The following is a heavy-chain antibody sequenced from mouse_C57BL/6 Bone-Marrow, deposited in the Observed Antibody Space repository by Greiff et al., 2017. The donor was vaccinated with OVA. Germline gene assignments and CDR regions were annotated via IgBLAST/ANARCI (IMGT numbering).Heavy chain of an antibody. CDR1: GFSLSTSGMG. J-gene: IGHJ4*01. V-gene: IGHV8-12*01. CDR2: IYWDDDK. CDR3: ARRDGKGDYYAMDY. Sequence: QVTLKESGPGILQSSQTLSLTCSFSGFSLSTSGMGVSWIRQPSGKGLEWLAHIYWDDDKRYNPSLKSRLTISKDTSRNQVFLKITSVDTADTATYYCARRDGKGDYYAMDYWGQGTSVTVSS. D-gene: IGHD2-1*01.